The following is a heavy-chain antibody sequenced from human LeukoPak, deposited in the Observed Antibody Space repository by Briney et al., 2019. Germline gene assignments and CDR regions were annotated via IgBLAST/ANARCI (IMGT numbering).Heavy chain of an antibody. V-gene: IGHV3-23*01. Sequence: GGSLRLSCAASGFTFSSYGMSWVRQAPGKGLEWISAITSSSSYTFYADSVKGRFTISRDNSKNTLYLQMNSLRAEDTAVYYCAKDYYGSGDSSLDYWGQGTLVTVSS. CDR1: GFTFSSYG. D-gene: IGHD3-10*01. CDR3: AKDYYGSGDSSLDY. CDR2: ITSSSSYT. J-gene: IGHJ4*02.